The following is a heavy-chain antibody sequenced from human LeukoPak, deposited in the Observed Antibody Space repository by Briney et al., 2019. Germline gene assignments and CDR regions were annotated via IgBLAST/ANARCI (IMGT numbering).Heavy chain of an antibody. J-gene: IGHJ3*02. V-gene: IGHV3-9*03. CDR2: XTWNXXSV. D-gene: IGHD3/OR15-3a*01. Sequence: PGGSLRLSCAASGFTFHDYAMHXXRQVPGKGXXXXXXXTWNXXSVLYADSXRGRFTISRDNAKNSLYLQMNSLRPEDMAFYYCAKGLGVASLIVDALDMWGQGTMVTV. CDR1: GFTFHDYA. CDR3: AKGLGVASLIVDALDM.